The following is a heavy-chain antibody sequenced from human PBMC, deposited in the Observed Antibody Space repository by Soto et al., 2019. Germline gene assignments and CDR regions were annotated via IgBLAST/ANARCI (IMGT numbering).Heavy chain of an antibody. D-gene: IGHD4-17*01. V-gene: IGHV3-48*01. Sequence: GGSLRLSCAASGFTFSSYSMNWVRQAPGKGLEWVSYISSSSSTIYYADSVKGRFTISRDNAKNSLYLQMNSLRAEDTTVYYCARDRYGDSLRQAFDIWGQGTMVTVSS. CDR1: GFTFSSYS. J-gene: IGHJ3*02. CDR3: ARDRYGDSLRQAFDI. CDR2: ISSSSSTI.